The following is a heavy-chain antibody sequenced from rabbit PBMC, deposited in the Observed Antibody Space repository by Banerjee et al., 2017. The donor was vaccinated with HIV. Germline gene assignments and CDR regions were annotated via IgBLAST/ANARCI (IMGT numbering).Heavy chain of an antibody. CDR3: ARDLDGVIRWNLGW. Sequence: QEQLVESGGGLVQPEGSLQLSCTASGFSFSDKAVMCWVRQAPGKGLQWIACINAVTGKAVYAAWAKGRFTFSKTSSTTVTLQMTSLTAADTATYFCARDLDGVIRWNLGWWGPGTLVTVS. J-gene: IGHJ4*01. CDR2: INAVTGKA. CDR1: GFSFSDKAV. D-gene: IGHD1-1*01. V-gene: IGHV1S45*01.